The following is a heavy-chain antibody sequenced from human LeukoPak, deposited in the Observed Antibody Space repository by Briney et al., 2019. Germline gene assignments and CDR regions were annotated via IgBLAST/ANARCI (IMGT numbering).Heavy chain of an antibody. J-gene: IGHJ4*02. CDR3: ARRLLYFGDPDY. Sequence: PSETLSLTYAVYGGSFSGYYWNWIRQPPGRGLEWIGEINHRGSTTYNPSLESRVTISVDTSKNQFSLRLSSVTAADTAVYYCARRLLYFGDPDYWGQGTLVTVSS. CDR1: GGSFSGYY. CDR2: INHRGST. V-gene: IGHV4-34*01. D-gene: IGHD3-10*01.